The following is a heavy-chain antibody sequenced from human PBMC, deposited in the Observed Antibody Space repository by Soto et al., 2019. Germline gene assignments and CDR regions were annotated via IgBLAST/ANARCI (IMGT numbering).Heavy chain of an antibody. V-gene: IGHV1-69*13. CDR2: IIPIFGTA. D-gene: IGHD3-22*01. CDR3: ARVGSRYYYDSSGYYYLDY. CDR1: GGTFSSYA. J-gene: IGHJ4*02. Sequence: GASVKVSCKASGGTFSSYAISWVRQAPGQGLEWMGGIIPIFGTANYAQKFQGRVTITADESTSTAYMELSSLRSEDTAVYYCARVGSRYYYDSSGYYYLDYWGQGALVTVYS.